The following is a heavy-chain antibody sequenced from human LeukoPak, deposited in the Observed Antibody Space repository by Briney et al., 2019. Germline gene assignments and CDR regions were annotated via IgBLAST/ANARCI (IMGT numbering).Heavy chain of an antibody. CDR1: GFTFSSYA. Sequence: GGSLSLSCAASGFTFSSYAMHWVRQAPGKGLEWVAVISYDGSNKYYADPVKGRFTISRDNSKNTLYLQMNRLRAEDTAVYYCARGRLLKGAFDIWGQGTMVTVSS. CDR3: ARGRLLKGAFDI. D-gene: IGHD5-18*01. J-gene: IGHJ3*02. CDR2: ISYDGSNK. V-gene: IGHV3-30*01.